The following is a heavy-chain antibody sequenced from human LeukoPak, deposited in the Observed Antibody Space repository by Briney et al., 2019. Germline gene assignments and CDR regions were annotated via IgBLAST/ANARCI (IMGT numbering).Heavy chain of an antibody. D-gene: IGHD1-26*01. CDR2: IRYDGSNK. J-gene: IGHJ4*02. CDR1: GFTFSSYG. CDR3: AKDLSMRSGGPATSPFDY. Sequence: GGSLRLSCAASGFTFSSYGMHWVRQAPGKGLEWVAFIRYDGSNKYYADSVKGRFTISRDSSKNTLYLQMNSLRAEDTAVYYCAKDLSMRSGGPATSPFDYWGQGTLVTVSS. V-gene: IGHV3-30*02.